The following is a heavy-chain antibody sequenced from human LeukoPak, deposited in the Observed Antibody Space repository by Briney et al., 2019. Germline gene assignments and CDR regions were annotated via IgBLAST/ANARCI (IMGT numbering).Heavy chain of an antibody. CDR3: AKDATAVPGTVYMDV. Sequence: PGGSLRPSCAASGFTFSDYEMNWVRQAPGKGLEWLSHISVSGTTIHYADSVKGRFTISRDNAKNSVYLQMTSLRAEDTALYYCAKDATAVPGTVYMDVWGKGTTVTISS. D-gene: IGHD2-2*01. CDR2: ISVSGTTI. CDR1: GFTFSDYE. V-gene: IGHV3-48*03. J-gene: IGHJ6*03.